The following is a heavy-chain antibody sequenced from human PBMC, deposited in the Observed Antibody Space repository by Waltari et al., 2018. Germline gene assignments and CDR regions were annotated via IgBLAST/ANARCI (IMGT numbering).Heavy chain of an antibody. J-gene: IGHJ6*02. CDR3: ARPDCNDIVCRLLDL. CDR2: ISANGYST. CDR1: GFTFSSLI. D-gene: IGHD2-15*01. Sequence: EVQLVESGGGLVQPGGSMRLYCAASGFTFSSLIMHWVRQGPGMAMESISHISANGYSTNYATLVKRRFNISRDNAKNTLNLHMVSLRPEDTAVYYCARPDCNDIVCRLLDLLGQGTSCTVAS. V-gene: IGHV3-64*01.